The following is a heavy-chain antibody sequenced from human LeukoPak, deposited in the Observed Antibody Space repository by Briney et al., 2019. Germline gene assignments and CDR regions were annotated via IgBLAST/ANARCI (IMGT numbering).Heavy chain of an antibody. CDR1: GFTVSSNY. D-gene: IGHD3-10*01. J-gene: IGHJ6*03. Sequence: GGSLRLSCAASGFTVSSNYMSWVRQAPGKGLEWVSVIYSGGSTYYADSVKGRFTISRDNSKNTLYLQMNSLRAEDTAVYYCARDGSGTNYYYYMDVWGKGTTVTVSS. V-gene: IGHV3-53*01. CDR3: ARDGSGTNYYYYMDV. CDR2: IYSGGST.